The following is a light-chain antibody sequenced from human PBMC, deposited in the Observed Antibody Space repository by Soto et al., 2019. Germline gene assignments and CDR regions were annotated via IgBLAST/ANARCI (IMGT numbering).Light chain of an antibody. J-gene: IGKJ1*01. Sequence: DIQTHQYPSTLAASVGDSVTITGAPSQSMSRWLAWYEQKPGKAPKLLIYDGSSLESGVPSRFSGSRSGTEFTLTISSLQPDDFATYYCQQYNSYSARTFGQGTKVDI. V-gene: IGKV1-5*01. CDR3: QQYNSYSART. CDR1: QSMSRW. CDR2: DGS.